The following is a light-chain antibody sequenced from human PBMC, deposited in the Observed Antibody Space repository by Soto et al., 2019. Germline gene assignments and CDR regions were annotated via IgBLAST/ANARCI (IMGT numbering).Light chain of an antibody. CDR1: HDTSNS. CDR3: QQYSSFPYT. Sequence: DIQMTQSPSSLSASVGDRVTITCRASHDTSNSVAWFQQRPGMAPKSLIYGASSLQSGVSSRFSGSGSGTQFTLPISSLQPEDFATYYCQQYSSFPYTFGQGTKVDIK. CDR2: GAS. J-gene: IGKJ2*01. V-gene: IGKV1-16*01.